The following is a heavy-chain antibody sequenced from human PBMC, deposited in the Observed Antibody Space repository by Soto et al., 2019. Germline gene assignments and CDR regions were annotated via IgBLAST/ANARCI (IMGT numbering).Heavy chain of an antibody. D-gene: IGHD4-17*01. V-gene: IGHV3-23*01. CDR2: LLRSGSTT. Sequence: GSLRLSCAASGFTFTNYAMTWARQAPGKGLEWVSSLLRSGSTTYYADSVKGRFTISSDISANSLYLQMDSLRAEDTAVYYCAKDAVSGDGIWLLDSWGQGTVVTVSS. CDR3: AKDAVSGDGIWLLDS. J-gene: IGHJ4*02. CDR1: GFTFTNYA.